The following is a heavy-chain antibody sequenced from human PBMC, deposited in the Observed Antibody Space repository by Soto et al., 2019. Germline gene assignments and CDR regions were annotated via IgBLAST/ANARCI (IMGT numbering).Heavy chain of an antibody. CDR3: ARGGVFFFAAPTNPFDY. CDR2: MNPNSGNT. V-gene: IGHV1-8*01. D-gene: IGHD3-10*01. Sequence: ASVKVSCKASGYTFTSYDINWVRQATGQGLEWMGWMNPNSGNTGYAQRFQGRVTMTRNTSISTAYMELSSLRSEDTAVYYCARGGVFFFAAPTNPFDYWGQGTLVTVSS. J-gene: IGHJ4*02. CDR1: GYTFTSYD.